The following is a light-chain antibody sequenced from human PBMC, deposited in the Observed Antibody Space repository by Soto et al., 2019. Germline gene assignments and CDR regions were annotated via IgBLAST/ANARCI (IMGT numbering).Light chain of an antibody. V-gene: IGLV1-51*01. CDR3: GTWDSSLSAGV. CDR1: SSNIGNNY. Sequence: QSVLTQPPSVSAAPGQKVTISCSGRSSNIGNNYVSWYQQLPGTAPKLLIYDSNMRPSGIPDRFSGSKSGTSATLGITGLLTGDEADYYCGTWDSSLSAGVFGGGTKLTVL. CDR2: DSN. J-gene: IGLJ2*01.